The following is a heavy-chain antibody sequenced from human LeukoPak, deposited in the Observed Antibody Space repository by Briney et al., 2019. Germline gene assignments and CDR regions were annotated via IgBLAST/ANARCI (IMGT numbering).Heavy chain of an antibody. Sequence: ASVKVSCKASGYTFTSYDINWVRQATGQGLEWMGWMNPNSGNTGYAQKFQGRVTITRNTSISTAYMELSSLRSEDTAVYYCAGGKYSYGYDYYYYMDVWGKGTTVTVSS. J-gene: IGHJ6*03. CDR1: GYTFTSYD. D-gene: IGHD5-18*01. V-gene: IGHV1-8*03. CDR3: AGGKYSYGYDYYYYMDV. CDR2: MNPNSGNT.